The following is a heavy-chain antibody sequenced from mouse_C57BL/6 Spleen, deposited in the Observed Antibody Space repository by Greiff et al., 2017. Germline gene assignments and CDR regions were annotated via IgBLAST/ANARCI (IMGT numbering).Heavy chain of an antibody. V-gene: IGHV1-82*01. CDR2: LYPGDGDT. J-gene: IGHJ3*01. D-gene: IGHD3-3*01. CDR3: AREGTGFAY. Sequence: VQLQQSGPELVKPGASVKISCKASGYAFSSSWMNWVKQRPGKGLEWIGRLYPGDGDTNYNGKFKGKATLTADKSSSTAYMQLSSLTSEDSAVYFCAREGTGFAYWGQGTLVTVSA. CDR1: GYAFSSSW.